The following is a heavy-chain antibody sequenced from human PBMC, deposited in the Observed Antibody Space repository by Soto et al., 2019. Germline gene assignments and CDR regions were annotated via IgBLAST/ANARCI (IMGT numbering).Heavy chain of an antibody. CDR3: GKDRFTVTSYFVD. CDR1: GFTFSNLG. Sequence: GGSLRLSCAASGFTFSNLGMHWVRQAPGKGLEWVAGIAYDGSNEYYADSVKGRFTISRDNSKNTLYLQMNSPGAEDTAVSYCGKDRFTVTSYFVDWGQGALVAVSS. J-gene: IGHJ4*02. CDR2: IAYDGSNE. D-gene: IGHD4-17*01. V-gene: IGHV3-30*18.